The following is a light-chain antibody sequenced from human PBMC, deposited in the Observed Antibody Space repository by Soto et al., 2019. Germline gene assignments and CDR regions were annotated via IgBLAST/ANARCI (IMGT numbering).Light chain of an antibody. Sequence: NVRTRVPGGLTVSPGGGGTLSCRASQSVSSNFLAWYRQKPGQAPRLLIYGASNRATGIPDRFSGSGSGTDFPLTTNRLEPEDLAVYYSQQYGSAPRTSGQGTKVDIK. CDR3: QQYGSAPRT. CDR1: QSVSSNF. CDR2: GAS. J-gene: IGKJ1*01. V-gene: IGKV3-20*01.